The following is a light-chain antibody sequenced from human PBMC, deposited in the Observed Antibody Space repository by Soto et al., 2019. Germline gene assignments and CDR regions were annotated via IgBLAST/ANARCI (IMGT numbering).Light chain of an antibody. J-gene: IGKJ1*01. CDR3: QQYESSVT. CDR2: GAS. V-gene: IGKV3-20*01. Sequence: EIVLTQSPGSLSLSPGEGATLSCRASQSVSSSFFAWYQQKPGQAPSLLIYGASRRATGVPDRFSGSGSGTDFTRSISRLEPEDFAVYYCQQYESSVTFGQGTKVDIK. CDR1: QSVSSSF.